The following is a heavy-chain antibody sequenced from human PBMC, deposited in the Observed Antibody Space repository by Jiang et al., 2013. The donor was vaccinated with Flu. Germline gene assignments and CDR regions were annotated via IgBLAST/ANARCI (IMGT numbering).Heavy chain of an antibody. D-gene: IGHD3-22*01. CDR3: ARDYSGGSSGYTDLDF. J-gene: IGHJ4*02. Sequence: FTISRDNSKNTLYLQMNSLRAEDTAVYHCARDYSGGSSGYTDLDFWGQGTLVTVSS. V-gene: IGHV3-30*07.